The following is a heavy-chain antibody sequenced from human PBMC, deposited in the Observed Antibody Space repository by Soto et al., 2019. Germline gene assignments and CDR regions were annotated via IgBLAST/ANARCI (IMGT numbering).Heavy chain of an antibody. CDR2: IYYSGST. Sequence: SETLSLTCTVSGGSISSYYWSWIRQPPGKGLEWIGHIYYSGSTNYNPSLKSRVTISVDTSKNQFSLKLSSVTAADTAVYYCARVKGGYNYPFDYWGQGTLVTVSS. CDR1: GGSISSYY. J-gene: IGHJ4*02. D-gene: IGHD5-12*01. CDR3: ARVKGGYNYPFDY. V-gene: IGHV4-59*01.